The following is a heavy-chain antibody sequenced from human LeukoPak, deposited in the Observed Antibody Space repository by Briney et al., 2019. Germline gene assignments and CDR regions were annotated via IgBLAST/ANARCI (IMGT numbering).Heavy chain of an antibody. J-gene: IGHJ3*02. Sequence: SETLSLTCAVYGGSFSGYYWSWIRQPPGKGLEWIGEISHSGSTNYNPSLKSRVTISVDTSKNQFSLKLSSVTGADTAVYYCARDLTMVRGVIIDAFDIWGQGTMVTVSS. V-gene: IGHV4-34*01. D-gene: IGHD3-10*01. CDR2: ISHSGST. CDR3: ARDLTMVRGVIIDAFDI. CDR1: GGSFSGYY.